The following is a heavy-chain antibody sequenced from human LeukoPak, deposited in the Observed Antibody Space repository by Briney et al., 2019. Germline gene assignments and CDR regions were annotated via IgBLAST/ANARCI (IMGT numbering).Heavy chain of an antibody. D-gene: IGHD2-21*02. Sequence: GGSVTLLCAASGFTFDDYTLHWVRQAPGKGLEWVSLISWDGGRAYYADSVKGRFTISRDNSEKSLYLQMNSLRTEDTALYYCAKDPGKGNDLFDYWGQGTLVSDSS. CDR2: ISWDGGRA. J-gene: IGHJ4*02. CDR3: AKDPGKGNDLFDY. CDR1: GFTFDDYT. V-gene: IGHV3-43*01.